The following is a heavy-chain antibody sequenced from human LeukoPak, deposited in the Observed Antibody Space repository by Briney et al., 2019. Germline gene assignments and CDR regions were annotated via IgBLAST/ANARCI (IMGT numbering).Heavy chain of an antibody. Sequence: GGSLRLSCADSASIFSTSAMHWVRQAPGKGLEWVAVLSFDGSSENYADSVMGRFTISRDNAKNSLYLQMNSLRPEDTAVYYCASSDYVWGKPFYFDYWGQGTLVTVSS. CDR1: ASIFSTSA. D-gene: IGHD3-16*01. CDR2: LSFDGSSE. J-gene: IGHJ4*02. CDR3: ASSDYVWGKPFYFDY. V-gene: IGHV3-30*04.